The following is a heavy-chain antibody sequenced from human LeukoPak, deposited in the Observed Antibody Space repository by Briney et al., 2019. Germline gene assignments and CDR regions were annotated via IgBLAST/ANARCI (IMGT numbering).Heavy chain of an antibody. Sequence: PSETLSLTCAVYGGSFSGYYWSWIRQPPGKGLEWIGEINHSGSTNYSPSLKSRVTISVDTSKNQYSLKLSSVTAADTAVYYCASSSGWYSWYFDYWGQGTLVTVSS. J-gene: IGHJ4*02. CDR3: ASSSGWYSWYFDY. V-gene: IGHV4-34*01. D-gene: IGHD6-19*01. CDR1: GGSFSGYY. CDR2: INHSGST.